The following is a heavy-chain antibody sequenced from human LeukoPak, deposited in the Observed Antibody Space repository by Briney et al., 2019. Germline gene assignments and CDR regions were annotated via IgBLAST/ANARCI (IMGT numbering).Heavy chain of an antibody. Sequence: GGSLRLSCAASGFTFSGSAMHSVGQASGKGLEGVGRIRSKANSYSTAYAASVKGKFTISRDDSKNRAYLQMNSLKTEDTAVYYCTRPGDDGYWGQGTLVTVST. CDR3: TRPGDDGY. V-gene: IGHV3-73*01. J-gene: IGHJ4*02. CDR1: GFTFSGSA. CDR2: IRSKANSYST. D-gene: IGHD3-16*01.